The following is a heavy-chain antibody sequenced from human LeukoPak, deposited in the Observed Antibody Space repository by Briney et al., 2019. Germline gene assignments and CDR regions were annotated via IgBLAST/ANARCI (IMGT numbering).Heavy chain of an antibody. CDR2: IYYSGST. J-gene: IGHJ4*02. Sequence: SETLSLTCTVSGGSISSYYWGWIRQPPGKGLEWIGSIYYSGSTYYNPSLKSRVTISVDTSKNQFSLKLSSVTAADTAVYYCARDRDSSSTVLRFLEWLSFDYWGQGTLVTVSS. CDR3: ARDRDSSSTVLRFLEWLSFDY. D-gene: IGHD3-3*01. V-gene: IGHV4-39*07. CDR1: GGSISSYY.